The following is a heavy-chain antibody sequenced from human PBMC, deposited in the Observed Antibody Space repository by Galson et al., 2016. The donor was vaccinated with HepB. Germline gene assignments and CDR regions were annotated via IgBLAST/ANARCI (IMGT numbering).Heavy chain of an antibody. J-gene: IGHJ4*02. D-gene: IGHD3-10*01. CDR2: IYWNDDK. V-gene: IGHV2-5*01. Sequence: PALVKPTQTLTLTCTFSGFSLSSSGVGGGWIRQSTGKALEWLALIYWNDDKRYSPSLKSRLTITKDTSKNQVVLTLTNMDPVDTATYYCAHRRTSADYGSGKDHYFDYWGQGTLVTVAS. CDR1: GFSLSSSGVG. CDR3: AHRRTSADYGSGKDHYFDY.